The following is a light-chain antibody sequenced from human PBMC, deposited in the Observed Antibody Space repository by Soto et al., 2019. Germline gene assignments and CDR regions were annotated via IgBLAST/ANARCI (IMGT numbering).Light chain of an antibody. Sequence: EIVWTQSPGTLSLSPGERATLSCRASQSVSSSYLAWYQQKPGQAPRLLIYGASRRATGIPDRFSGSGAGTDFTRTSSRLEPEDLAVYYCQQYDNSVWTFGQGTKVDI. CDR2: GAS. CDR1: QSVSSSY. J-gene: IGKJ1*01. V-gene: IGKV3-20*01. CDR3: QQYDNSVWT.